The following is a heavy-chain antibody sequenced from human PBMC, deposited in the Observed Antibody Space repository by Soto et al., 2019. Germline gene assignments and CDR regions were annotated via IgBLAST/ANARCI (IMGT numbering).Heavy chain of an antibody. CDR3: ARGYVYVWGSNRPLYYFDY. V-gene: IGHV6-1*01. J-gene: IGHJ4*02. CDR1: GDSVSNNSAA. D-gene: IGHD3-16*02. Sequence: SQTLSHTRDISGDSVSNNSAARDWTRPSAWRGLEWLERTYNRSKWYYDYGVSVKSRITINPDTSKNQFSLQLNSVTPEDTAVYYCARGYVYVWGSNRPLYYFDYWGQGTLVTVSS. CDR2: TYNRSKWYY.